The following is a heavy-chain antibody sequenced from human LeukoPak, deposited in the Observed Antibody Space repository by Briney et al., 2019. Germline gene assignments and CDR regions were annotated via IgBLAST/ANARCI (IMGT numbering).Heavy chain of an antibody. CDR2: IYTGGST. J-gene: IGHJ5*02. CDR1: GGSISSYY. D-gene: IGHD2-2*02. Sequence: PSETLSLTCTVSGGSISSYYWSWIRQPAGQGLEWIGRIYTGGSTNYNPSLKSRVTMSVDTSKNQFSLKLSSVTAADTAVYYCARAWVCCSSTSCYTESLVSWFDPWGQGTLVTVSS. CDR3: ARAWVCCSSTSCYTESLVSWFDP. V-gene: IGHV4-4*07.